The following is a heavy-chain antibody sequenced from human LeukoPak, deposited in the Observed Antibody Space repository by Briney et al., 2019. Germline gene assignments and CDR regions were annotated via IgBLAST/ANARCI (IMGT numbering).Heavy chain of an antibody. CDR2: ISSSGNTI. D-gene: IGHD1-26*01. CDR1: GFTFSTYS. J-gene: IGHJ3*02. CDR3: ARDGNNSGTYYDAFDI. V-gene: IGHV3-48*01. Sequence: GGSLRLSCAASGFTFSTYSMNWVRQAPGKGLEWVSYISSSGNTIYYADSVKGRFTISRDNAKNSLYLQINSLRAEDAAVYYCARDGNNSGTYYDAFDIWGQGTMVTVSS.